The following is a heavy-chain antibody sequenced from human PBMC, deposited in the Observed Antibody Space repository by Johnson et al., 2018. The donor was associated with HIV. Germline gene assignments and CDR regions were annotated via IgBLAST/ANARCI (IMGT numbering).Heavy chain of an antibody. Sequence: VQLVESGGGVVQPGGSLRLSCAASGFTFSSYAMSWVRQAPGKGLEWVSAISSDGGSSYSANSVKGRFTISRDNAKNSLHLQMNSLRAEDTAVYYCAKVRSRWTTFDDAFDIWGQGTLVTVSS. J-gene: IGHJ3*02. CDR1: GFTFSSYA. D-gene: IGHD4-11*01. CDR3: AKVRSRWTTFDDAFDI. V-gene: IGHV3-23*04. CDR2: ISSDGGSS.